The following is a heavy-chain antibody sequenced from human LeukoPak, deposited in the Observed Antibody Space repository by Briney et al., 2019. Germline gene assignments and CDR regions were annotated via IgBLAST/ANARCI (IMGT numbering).Heavy chain of an antibody. CDR1: GYTFTGYY. J-gene: IGHJ4*02. CDR2: IIPVFGTA. V-gene: IGHV1-69*05. Sequence: GASVKVSCKASGYTFTGYYMHWVRQAPGQGLEWVVRIIPVFGTANYAQKFQGRVTITMDESTSTAYMELSSLRSEDRAVYYCARGAYCSGGSCYRPFDYWGPGTLVTVSS. D-gene: IGHD2-15*01. CDR3: ARGAYCSGGSCYRPFDY.